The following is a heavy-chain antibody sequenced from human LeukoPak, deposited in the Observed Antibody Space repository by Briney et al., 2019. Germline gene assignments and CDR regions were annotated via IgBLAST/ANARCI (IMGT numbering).Heavy chain of an antibody. J-gene: IGHJ6*03. Sequence: SETLSLTCTVSGGSISSYYWSWIRQPPGKGLEWIGYIYYSGSTNYNPSLKSRVTISVETSKNQFSLKVSSVTAADTAVYHCARGRTGNQLLPTKKQYDYYYMDVWGKGTTVTVSS. D-gene: IGHD2-2*01. V-gene: IGHV4-59*12. CDR2: IYYSGST. CDR3: ARGRTGNQLLPTKKQYDYYYMDV. CDR1: GGSISSYY.